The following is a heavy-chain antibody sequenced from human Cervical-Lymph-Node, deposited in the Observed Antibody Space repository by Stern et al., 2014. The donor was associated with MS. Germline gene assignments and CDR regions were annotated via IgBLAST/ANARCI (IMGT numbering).Heavy chain of an antibody. J-gene: IGHJ6*02. CDR1: GYTFTSYG. Sequence: QLVQSGAEVKKHGASVKVSCKASGYTFTSYGISWVRKAPGQALEWMGWISAYNGNTNYAQKLQGRVTMTTDTSTSTAYMELRSLRSDDTAVYYCAREMATHPYYYYGMDVWGQGTTVTVSS. V-gene: IGHV1-18*04. CDR3: AREMATHPYYYYGMDV. D-gene: IGHD5-24*01. CDR2: ISAYNGNT.